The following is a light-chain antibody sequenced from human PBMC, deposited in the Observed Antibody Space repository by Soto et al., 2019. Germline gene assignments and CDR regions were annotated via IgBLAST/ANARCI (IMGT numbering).Light chain of an antibody. V-gene: IGKV3-15*01. J-gene: IGKJ5*01. CDR3: QQYNNWPPIT. Sequence: EIVMTQSPATLSLSPGERATLSCRASQSVSSNLAWYQQKPGQAPRLLIYGASTRATGIPARFSGSGSGTEFTLTISSLQSEDCAVYYCQQYNNWPPITFGQWTRREMK. CDR1: QSVSSN. CDR2: GAS.